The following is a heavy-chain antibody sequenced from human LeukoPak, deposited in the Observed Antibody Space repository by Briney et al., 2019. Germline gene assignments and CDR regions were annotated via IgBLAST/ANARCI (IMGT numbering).Heavy chain of an antibody. D-gene: IGHD3-10*01. J-gene: IGHJ4*02. CDR3: ARAAMVRGVDYFDY. V-gene: IGHV3-21*04. Sequence: PGGSLRLSCAASGFSFSTYSMNWVRQAPGKGLEWVSSISSSSAHIFYADSVKGRFSISRDNAKNSLYLQMNSLRVEDTAVYYCARAAMVRGVDYFDYWGQGTLVTASS. CDR1: GFSFSTYS. CDR2: ISSSSAHI.